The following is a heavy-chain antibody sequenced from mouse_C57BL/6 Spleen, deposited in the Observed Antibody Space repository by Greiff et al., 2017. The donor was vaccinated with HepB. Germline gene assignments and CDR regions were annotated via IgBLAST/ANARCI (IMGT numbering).Heavy chain of an antibody. D-gene: IGHD1-1*01. J-gene: IGHJ4*01. CDR3: ARGGITTVDYAMDY. CDR1: GYAFSSSW. V-gene: IGHV1-82*01. CDR2: IYPGDGDT. Sequence: VQLQQSGPELVKPGASVKISCKASGYAFSSSWMNWVKQRPGKGLEWIGRIYPGDGDTNYNGKFKGKATRTADKSSSTAYMQLSSLTSEDSAVYFCARGGITTVDYAMDYWGQGTSVTVSS.